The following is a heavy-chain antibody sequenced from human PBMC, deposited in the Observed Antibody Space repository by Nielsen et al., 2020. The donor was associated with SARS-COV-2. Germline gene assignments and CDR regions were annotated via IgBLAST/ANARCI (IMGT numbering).Heavy chain of an antibody. CDR1: GFTFDDYA. D-gene: IGHD3-10*01. CDR3: AKDYYSSGSYMDY. V-gene: IGHV3-9*01. J-gene: IGHJ4*02. Sequence: SLKISCAASGFTFDDYAMHWVRQAPGKGLEWVSGISWNSGSIGYVDSVKGRFTISRDNAKNSLYLQMNSLRAEDTALYYCAKDYYSSGSYMDYWGQGTLVTVSS. CDR2: ISWNSGSI.